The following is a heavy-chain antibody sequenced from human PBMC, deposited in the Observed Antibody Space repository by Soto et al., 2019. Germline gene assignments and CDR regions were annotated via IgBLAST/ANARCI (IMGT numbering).Heavy chain of an antibody. J-gene: IGHJ6*02. V-gene: IGHV1-18*04. D-gene: IGHD6-13*01. CDR2: ISAYNGNT. CDR1: GCTFTSYG. Sequence: GASVKVSCKASGCTFTSYGSSWVRQAPGQGLEWMGWISAYNGNTNYAQKLQGRVTMTTDTSTSTAYMELRSLRSDDTAVYYCARGIAAAGTGDYYYGMDVWGQGTTVTVSS. CDR3: ARGIAAAGTGDYYYGMDV.